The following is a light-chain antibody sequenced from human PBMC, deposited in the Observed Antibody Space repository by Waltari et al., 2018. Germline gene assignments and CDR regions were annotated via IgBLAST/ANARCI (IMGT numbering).Light chain of an antibody. CDR2: AAS. Sequence: EIVFTQSPGTLSLSPGERVTLSCRGSQYITASWITWYQQKPGQAPRLLIYAASSRAPGIPDRFSGSGFGTDFTLTISRLEPEDSAVYYCQQYDGSVVTFGGGTKVEIK. V-gene: IGKV3-20*01. CDR3: QQYDGSVVT. CDR1: QYITASW. J-gene: IGKJ4*01.